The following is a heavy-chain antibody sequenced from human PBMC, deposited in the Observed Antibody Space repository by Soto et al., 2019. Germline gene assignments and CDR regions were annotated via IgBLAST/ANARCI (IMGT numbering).Heavy chain of an antibody. V-gene: IGHV3-30-3*01. J-gene: IGHJ6*02. Sequence: GGSLRLPCAASGFTFSSYAMHWVRQAPGKGLEWVAVISYDGSNKYYADSVKGRFTISRDNSKNTLYLQMNSLRAEDTAVYYCARAYCSGGSCYSDYYYGMDVWGQGTTVTVSS. CDR1: GFTFSSYA. CDR3: ARAYCSGGSCYSDYYYGMDV. CDR2: ISYDGSNK. D-gene: IGHD2-15*01.